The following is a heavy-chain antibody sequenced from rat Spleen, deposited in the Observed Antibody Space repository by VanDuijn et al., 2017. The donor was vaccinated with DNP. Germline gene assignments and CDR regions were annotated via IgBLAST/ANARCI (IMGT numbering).Heavy chain of an antibody. V-gene: IGHV2-15*01. D-gene: IGHD1-11*01. CDR2: IWSGGST. Sequence: QVQLKESGPGLVQPSQTLSLTCTVSGFSLTNYTVSWVRQPPGKGLEWIGAIWSGGSTDYNSALKSRLSISRDTSKSQVFLKMNSLQTEDTAMYFCARNEGELHFDYWGQGVMVTVSS. J-gene: IGHJ2*01. CDR1: GFSLTNYT. CDR3: ARNEGELHFDY.